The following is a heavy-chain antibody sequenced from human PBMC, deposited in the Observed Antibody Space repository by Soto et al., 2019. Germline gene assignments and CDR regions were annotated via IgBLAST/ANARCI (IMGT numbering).Heavy chain of an antibody. D-gene: IGHD3-3*01. J-gene: IGHJ6*02. CDR1: GFTISSYA. V-gene: IGHV3-30-3*01. Sequence: GGSLRLSCAASGFTISSYAMHWVRQAAGKGLEWVAVISYDGSNKYYADSVKGRFTISRDNSKNTLYLQMNSLRAEDTAVYYCASAPDFWSGYTWGYYYYGMDVWGQGTTVTVSS. CDR3: ASAPDFWSGYTWGYYYYGMDV. CDR2: ISYDGSNK.